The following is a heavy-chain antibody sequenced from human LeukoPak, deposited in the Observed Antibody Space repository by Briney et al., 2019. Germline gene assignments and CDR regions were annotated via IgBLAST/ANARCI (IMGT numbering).Heavy chain of an antibody. CDR2: ISAGNGNT. V-gene: IGHV1-3*01. CDR1: GYTFTSYA. Sequence: ASVKVSCRASGYTFTSYAIHWVRQAPGQRLEWMGWISAGNGNTKYSQNFQGRVTFISNTSATTAFMELSSLRSEDAAVYYCARDSGSGNNDYWGQGTLVTVSS. D-gene: IGHD1-26*01. J-gene: IGHJ4*02. CDR3: ARDSGSGNNDY.